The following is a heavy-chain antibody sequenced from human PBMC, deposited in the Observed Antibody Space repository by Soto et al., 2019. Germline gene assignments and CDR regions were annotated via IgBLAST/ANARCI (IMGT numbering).Heavy chain of an antibody. CDR2: IYSGGST. J-gene: IGHJ6*03. D-gene: IGHD3-10*01. V-gene: IGHV3-66*01. CDR3: AREGELWVGESKTNYYYYMDG. CDR1: GFTVSSNY. Sequence: AGGSLRLSCAASGFTVSSNYMSWVRQAPGKGLEWVSVIYSGGSTYYADSVKGRFTISRDNSKNTLYLQMNSLRAEDTAAYYCAREGELWVGESKTNYYYYMDGWGKGTTVTFSS.